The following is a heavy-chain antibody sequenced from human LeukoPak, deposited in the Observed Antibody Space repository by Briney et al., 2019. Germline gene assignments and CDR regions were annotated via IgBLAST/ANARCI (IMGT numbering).Heavy chain of an antibody. D-gene: IGHD3-3*01. CDR1: GFTFSNYA. Sequence: SGGSLRLSCAASGFTFSNYAMSWVRQAPGKGLEWVSAISGSGGSTYYAESVKGRFSISRDNSKNTLYLQMNSLRAEDTAVYYCARDFLLEWLLYNYYHGMDVWGQGTTVTVSS. J-gene: IGHJ6*02. CDR3: ARDFLLEWLLYNYYHGMDV. V-gene: IGHV3-23*01. CDR2: ISGSGGST.